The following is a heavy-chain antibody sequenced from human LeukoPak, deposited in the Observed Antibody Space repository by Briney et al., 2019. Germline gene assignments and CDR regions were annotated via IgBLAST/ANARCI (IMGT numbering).Heavy chain of an antibody. V-gene: IGHV3-66*01. CDR1: GFTVSTNY. J-gene: IGHJ4*02. Sequence: GGSLRLSCAASGFTVSTNYMSWVRQAPGKGLEWVSVLYTGGNTYYTDSVKGRFTISRDSSKNTLYLQMNSLRAEDTAVYYCARDYPYYYDSSGYYSFDYWGQGTLVTVAS. CDR3: ARDYPYYYDSSGYYSFDY. D-gene: IGHD3-22*01. CDR2: LYTGGNT.